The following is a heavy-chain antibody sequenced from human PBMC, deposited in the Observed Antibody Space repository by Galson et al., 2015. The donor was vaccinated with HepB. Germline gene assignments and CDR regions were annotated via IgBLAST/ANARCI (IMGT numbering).Heavy chain of an antibody. V-gene: IGHV3-23*01. CDR1: GFTFSSYA. J-gene: IGHJ3*02. CDR2: ISGSGGST. CDR3: AKVAIVVVPAAGKDAFDI. D-gene: IGHD2-2*03. Sequence: SLRLSCAASGFTFSSYAMSWVRQAPGKGLEWVSAISGSGGSTYYADSVKGRFTISRDNSKNALYLQMNSLRAEDTAVYYCAKVAIVVVPAAGKDAFDIWGQGTMVTVSS.